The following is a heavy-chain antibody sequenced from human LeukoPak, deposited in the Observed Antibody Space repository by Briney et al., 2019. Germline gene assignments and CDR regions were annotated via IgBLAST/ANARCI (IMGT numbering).Heavy chain of an antibody. CDR2: VSNNGSYK. Sequence: GGTLSLTCAASGVTFSTSAMYWVCKPQGKGLGRVSAVSNNGSYKYYADSVQGRFTISRDNSKSTLCLQMNSLRAEDTAVYYCAKQLGYCSDGSCYFPYWGQGTLVTVSS. D-gene: IGHD2-15*01. CDR1: GVTFSTSA. CDR3: AKQLGYCSDGSCYFPY. J-gene: IGHJ4*02. V-gene: IGHV3-23*01.